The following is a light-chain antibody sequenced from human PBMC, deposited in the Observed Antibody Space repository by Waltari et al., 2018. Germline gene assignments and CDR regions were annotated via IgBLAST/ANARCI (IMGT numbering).Light chain of an antibody. CDR3: SSYMDSTTLEL. CDR2: DFT. J-gene: IGLJ2*01. CDR1: SSDIGSYNY. V-gene: IGLV2-14*03. Sequence: QSALTQPASVSGSPGQSITISCTGTSSDIGSYNYVSWYKQHPVNAPKLIIYDFTHRPSGVSNRCFGAKSGNTASLTISGLQAEDEADYYCSSYMDSTTLELFGGGTSLTVL.